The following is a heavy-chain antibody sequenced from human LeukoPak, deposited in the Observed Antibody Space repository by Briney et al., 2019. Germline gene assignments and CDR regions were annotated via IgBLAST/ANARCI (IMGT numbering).Heavy chain of an antibody. D-gene: IGHD6-6*01. CDR2: INHSGST. CDR1: GGSFSGYY. J-gene: IGHJ6*03. CDR3: ARRGSSSSFILNYYYYMDV. Sequence: SETLSLTCAVYGGSFSGYYWSWIRQPPGKGLEWIGEINHSGSTNYNPSLKSRVTISVDTSKNQFSLKLSSVTAADTAVYYCARRGSSSSFILNYYYYMDVWGKGTTVAVSS. V-gene: IGHV4-34*01.